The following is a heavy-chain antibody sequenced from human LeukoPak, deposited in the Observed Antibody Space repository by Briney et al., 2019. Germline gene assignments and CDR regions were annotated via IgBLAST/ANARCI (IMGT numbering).Heavy chain of an antibody. CDR3: ARLGRIAAPTPDY. V-gene: IGHV5-51*01. D-gene: IGHD6-6*01. CDR2: IYPGDSDT. CDR1: GYSFTSYW. Sequence: GESLKISCKGSGYSFTSYWIGWVRQMPWKGLEWMGIIYPGDSDTRYSPSFQGQVTISPDKSISHAYLQWSSLKASGTAMYYCARLGRIAAPTPDYWGQGTLVTVSS. J-gene: IGHJ4*02.